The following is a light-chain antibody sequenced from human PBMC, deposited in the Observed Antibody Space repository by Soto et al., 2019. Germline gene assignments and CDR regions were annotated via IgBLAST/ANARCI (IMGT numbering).Light chain of an antibody. Sequence: NFMLTQPLSVSESPGKTITISCTRSGGSIASNFVQWYQQRPGSAPTSLIYEDNRRPSGVPDRFSGSLDTSSNSASLTISGLKTEDEADYYCQSYDTFNWVFGGGTKLTVL. CDR2: EDN. V-gene: IGLV6-57*04. CDR3: QSYDTFNWV. CDR1: GGSIASNF. J-gene: IGLJ3*02.